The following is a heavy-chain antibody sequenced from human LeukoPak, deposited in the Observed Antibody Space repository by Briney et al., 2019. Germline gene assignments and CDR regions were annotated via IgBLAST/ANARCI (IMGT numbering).Heavy chain of an antibody. V-gene: IGHV3-48*02. CDR3: ARDRDWSFDY. Sequence: GGSLRLSCAASGFTFSDYSMNWVRQAPGKGLEWISYIRPNTNTIYYADSVKGRFTISRDYGENSLYLQMNSLRDEDTAVYCCARDRDWSFDYWGQGTQVTVSS. D-gene: IGHD3/OR15-3a*01. CDR2: IRPNTNTI. CDR1: GFTFSDYS. J-gene: IGHJ4*02.